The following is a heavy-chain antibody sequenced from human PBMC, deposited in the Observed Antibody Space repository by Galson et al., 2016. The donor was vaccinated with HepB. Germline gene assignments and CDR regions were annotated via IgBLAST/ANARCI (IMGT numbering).Heavy chain of an antibody. CDR1: GFTFSSYW. CDR2: IKEDGSEK. CDR3: VRGGGFYPDY. D-gene: IGHD3-16*02. J-gene: IGHJ4*02. V-gene: IGHV3-7*03. Sequence: SLRLSCAASGFTFSSYWMSWVRQVPGKGLEWVAIIKEDGSEKYYVDSVKGRFTSSIDNAKNSLYLQMNSLRAEDTAVYYCVRGGGFYPDYWGQGTLVTVSS.